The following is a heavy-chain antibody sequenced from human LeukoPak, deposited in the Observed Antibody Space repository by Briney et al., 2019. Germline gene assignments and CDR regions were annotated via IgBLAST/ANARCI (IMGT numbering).Heavy chain of an antibody. V-gene: IGHV3-30*02. Sequence: GGSLRLSCAASGFIFSSYGMHWVRQAPGKGLEWVTFIRYDGRNTYYADSVKGRFTISRDNSRNTLYLQLHSLRVDDTAVYYCASGDYTSSLDYWGQGTLVTVSS. CDR3: ASGDYTSSLDY. CDR2: IRYDGRNT. D-gene: IGHD6-6*01. J-gene: IGHJ4*02. CDR1: GFIFSSYG.